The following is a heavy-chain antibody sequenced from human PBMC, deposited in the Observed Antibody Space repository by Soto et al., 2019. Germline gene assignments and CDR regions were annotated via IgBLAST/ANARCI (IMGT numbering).Heavy chain of an antibody. CDR1: GFIFSSYS. Sequence: EVPVVESGGGLVKPGGSLRLSCVASGFIFSSYSMNWVRQAPGKGLEWVSSITSSSNYKYYGDSVKGRFTISRDNAKNSLYLQMNSLRVEDTAVYYCARGEDYYDSSGYNFDYWGQGTLVTVSS. CDR3: ARGEDYYDSSGYNFDY. D-gene: IGHD3-22*01. CDR2: ITSSSNYK. V-gene: IGHV3-21*01. J-gene: IGHJ4*02.